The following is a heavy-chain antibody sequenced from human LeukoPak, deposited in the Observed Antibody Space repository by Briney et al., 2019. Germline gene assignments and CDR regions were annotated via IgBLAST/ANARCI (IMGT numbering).Heavy chain of an antibody. J-gene: IGHJ5*02. CDR1: GGSISNSF. D-gene: IGHD2-2*01. CDR3: ARDLVVPPYNWFDP. V-gene: IGHV4-4*07. Sequence: SETLSLTCTVSGGSISNSFWSWIRQPAGKGLERIGLISTSGNTNYNPSLKSRVTMSVDTSNKQLSLRLSSVTAADTAVYYCARDLVVPPYNWFDPWGQGTLVTVSS. CDR2: ISTSGNT.